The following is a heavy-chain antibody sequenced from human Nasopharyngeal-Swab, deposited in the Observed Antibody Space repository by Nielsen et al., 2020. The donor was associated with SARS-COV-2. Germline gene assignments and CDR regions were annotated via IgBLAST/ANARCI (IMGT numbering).Heavy chain of an antibody. V-gene: IGHV4-4*07. CDR2: IYTSGST. Sequence: SETLSLTCIVSGGSISFYYWSWIRQPAGKGLEWIGRIYTSGSTNYNPSLKSRVTISVDTSKNQFSLKLSPVTAADTAVYYCARDSVVVVPAAMGSYYYYYMDVWGKGTTVTVSS. CDR1: GGSISFYY. D-gene: IGHD2-2*01. CDR3: ARDSVVVVPAAMGSYYYYYMDV. J-gene: IGHJ6*03.